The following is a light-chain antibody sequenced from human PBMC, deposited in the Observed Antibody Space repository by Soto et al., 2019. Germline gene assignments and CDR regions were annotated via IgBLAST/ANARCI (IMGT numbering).Light chain of an antibody. CDR1: QGIAPY. Sequence: DVPMTQSPSSLSAFVGDRVTITCRASQGIAPYLAWFQQKPGKVPKLLIYATSTLQLGVPSRFSGSGSGTDFTLTISSLQPEDVGTYYCQKYNSAPLTFGGGTKVEMK. CDR3: QKYNSAPLT. V-gene: IGKV1-27*01. CDR2: ATS. J-gene: IGKJ4*01.